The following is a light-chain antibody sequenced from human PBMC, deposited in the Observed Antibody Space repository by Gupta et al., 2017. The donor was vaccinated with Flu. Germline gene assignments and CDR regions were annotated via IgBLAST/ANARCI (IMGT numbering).Light chain of an antibody. CDR1: QSLLHSNGYNY. CDR3: KQALQTPYT. V-gene: IGKV2-28*01. J-gene: IGKJ2*01. CDR2: LGS. Sequence: DIVMTQSPLSLPVTPGEPASISCRSSQSLLHSNGYNYLDWYLQKPGQSPQLLIYLGSNRASGVPDRCSGSGSGTDFTLKISRVEAEDVGVYYCKQALQTPYTFGRGTKVEIK.